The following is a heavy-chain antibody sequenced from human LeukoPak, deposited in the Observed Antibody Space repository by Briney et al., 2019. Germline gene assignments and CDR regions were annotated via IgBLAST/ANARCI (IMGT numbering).Heavy chain of an antibody. CDR2: INPSGGST. CDR3: ARDVNPGIAAAGSGDWFDP. V-gene: IGHV1-46*01. CDR1: GYTFTSYD. Sequence: ASVKVSCKASGYTFTSYDMHWVRQAPGQGLEWMGIINPSGGSTSYAQKFQGRVTMTRDTSTSTVYMELSSLRSEDTAVYYCARDVNPGIAAAGSGDWFDPWGQGTLVTVSS. D-gene: IGHD6-13*01. J-gene: IGHJ5*02.